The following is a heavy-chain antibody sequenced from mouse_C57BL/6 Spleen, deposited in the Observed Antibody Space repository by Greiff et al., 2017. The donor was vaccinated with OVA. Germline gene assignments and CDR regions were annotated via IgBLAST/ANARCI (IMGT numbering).Heavy chain of an antibody. CDR2: IHPNSGST. Sequence: QVQLQQPGAELVKPGASVKLSCKASGYTFTSYWMHWVKQRPGQGLEWIGMIHPNSGSTNYNEKFKSKATLTVDKSSSTAYMQLSSLTSEDSAVDYCASITTVVATGDYWGQGTSVTVSS. V-gene: IGHV1-64*01. CDR3: ASITTVVATGDY. J-gene: IGHJ4*01. D-gene: IGHD1-1*01. CDR1: GYTFTSYW.